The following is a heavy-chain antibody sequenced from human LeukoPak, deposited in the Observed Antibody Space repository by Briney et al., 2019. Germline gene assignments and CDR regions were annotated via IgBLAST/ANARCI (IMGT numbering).Heavy chain of an antibody. CDR2: ISSSGSTI. J-gene: IGHJ6*02. D-gene: IGHD6-19*01. Sequence: GGSLRLSCAASGFTFSSYGMNWVRQAPGKGLEWVSYISSSGSTIYYADSVKGRFTISRDNAKNSLYLQMNSLRAEDTAVYYCARRYSSGWSYYYYYGMDVWGQGTTVTVSS. CDR3: ARRYSSGWSYYYYYGMDV. V-gene: IGHV3-48*03. CDR1: GFTFSSYG.